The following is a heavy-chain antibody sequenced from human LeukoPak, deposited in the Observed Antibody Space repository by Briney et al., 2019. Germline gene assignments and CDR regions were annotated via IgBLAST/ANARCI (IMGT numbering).Heavy chain of an antibody. J-gene: IGHJ4*02. CDR1: GFTFGGYG. CDR2: ISYDGSRA. Sequence: PGGSLRLSCAGSGFTFGGYGMHWVRQTPGKGLERVAVISYDGSRAFYADSVKGRLTISRDNSKNTMSVQMDDLRAEDTAVYYCTRYNNDRSDYWGQGTLVTVSS. V-gene: IGHV3-33*01. CDR3: TRYNNDRSDY. D-gene: IGHD1-14*01.